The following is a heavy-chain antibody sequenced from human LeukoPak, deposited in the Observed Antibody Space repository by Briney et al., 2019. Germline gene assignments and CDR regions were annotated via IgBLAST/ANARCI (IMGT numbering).Heavy chain of an antibody. CDR3: ARKGPYYYYMDV. V-gene: IGHV4-39*01. J-gene: IGHJ6*03. CDR1: GGSISSSSYY. CDR2: IYYSGST. Sequence: PSETLSLTCTVSGGSISSSSYYWGWIRQPPGKGLEWIGSIYYSGSTYYNPSLKSRVTISVVTSKNQFSLKLSSVTAADTAVYYCARKGPYYYYMDVWGKGTTVTVSS.